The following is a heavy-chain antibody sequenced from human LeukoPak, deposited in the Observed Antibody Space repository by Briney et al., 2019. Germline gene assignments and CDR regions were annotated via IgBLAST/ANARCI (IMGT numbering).Heavy chain of an antibody. D-gene: IGHD6-13*01. J-gene: IGHJ4*02. CDR2: IYSTGST. V-gene: IGHV4-4*07. CDR3: ARQIASAGTAGFDF. CDR1: GGSISSYY. Sequence: PSETLSLTCTVSGGSISSYYWSWIRQPAGKGLEWIGRIYSTGSTNYNPSLKSRVTMSGDTSKNQFSLRLRSVTAADTAVYYCARQIASAGTAGFDFWGQGALVTVSS.